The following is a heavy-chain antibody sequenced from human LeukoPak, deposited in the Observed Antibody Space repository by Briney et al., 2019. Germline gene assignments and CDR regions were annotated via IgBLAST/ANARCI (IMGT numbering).Heavy chain of an antibody. J-gene: IGHJ6*03. V-gene: IGHV3-74*01. CDR2: IRSDGTIT. Sequence: GGSLRLSCAASGFTFSSYWMHWVRQAPGKGLVWVSRIRSDGTITTYADSVKGRFSISRDNAKNTLYLQVNSLRVEDTAVYYCAREGTGSYMDVWGKGTTVTVSS. CDR3: AREGTGSYMDV. D-gene: IGHD1/OR15-1a*01. CDR1: GFTFSSYW.